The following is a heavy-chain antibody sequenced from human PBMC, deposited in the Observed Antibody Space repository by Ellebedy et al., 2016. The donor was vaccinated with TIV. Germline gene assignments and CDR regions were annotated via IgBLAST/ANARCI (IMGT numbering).Heavy chain of an antibody. CDR3: ARDFHNYTYGDH. D-gene: IGHD5-24*01. V-gene: IGHV1-46*01. CDR1: GYTFITNN. J-gene: IGHJ4*02. CDR2: ISTSVGST. Sequence: AASVKVSCKTSGYTFITNNIHWVRQAPGQGLEWMGTISTSVGSTSYAQRFQGRLTVTRDTSASTVYMDLSSLTSEDTAVYYCARDFHNYTYGDHWGQGTLVTVSP.